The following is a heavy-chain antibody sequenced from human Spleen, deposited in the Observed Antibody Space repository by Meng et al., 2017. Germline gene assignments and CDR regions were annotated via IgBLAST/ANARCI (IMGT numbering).Heavy chain of an antibody. J-gene: IGHJ6*02. CDR2: INQSGST. V-gene: IGHV4-34*01. D-gene: IGHD1-26*01. Sequence: SETLSLTCAVYGGSFSGYYWHWIRQPPGKGLEWIGEINQSGSTNYIASLKGRVTISVDRSKNQFSLKLSSVTAADAAVYYCARPEVGATFYYYAMDVWGQGTTVTVSS. CDR3: ARPEVGATFYYYAMDV. CDR1: GGSFSGYY.